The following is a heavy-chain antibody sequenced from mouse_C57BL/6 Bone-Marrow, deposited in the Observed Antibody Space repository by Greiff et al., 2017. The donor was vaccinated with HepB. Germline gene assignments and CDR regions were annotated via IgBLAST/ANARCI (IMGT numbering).Heavy chain of an antibody. V-gene: IGHV2-2*01. CDR2: IWSGGST. CDR1: GFSLTSYG. D-gene: IGHD2-4*01. CDR3: ARLIYYDYEYAMDY. J-gene: IGHJ4*01. Sequence: QVQLQQSGPGLVQPSQSLSITCPVSGFSLTSYGVHWVRQSPGKGLEWLGVIWSGGSTDYNAAFISRLSISKDNSKSQVFFKMNSLQADDTAIYYCARLIYYDYEYAMDYWGQGTSVTVSS.